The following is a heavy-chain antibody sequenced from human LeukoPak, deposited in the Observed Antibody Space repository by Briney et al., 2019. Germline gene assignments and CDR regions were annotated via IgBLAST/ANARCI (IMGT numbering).Heavy chain of an antibody. CDR1: GYTFTGYY. CDR2: INPNSGGT. J-gene: IGHJ6*03. CDR3: ARVGSTRYYMDV. D-gene: IGHD2-2*01. V-gene: IGHV1-2*02. Sequence: VSVKVSCKASGYTFTGYYMHWVRQAPGQGLEWMGWINPNSGGTNYAQKFQGRVTMTRDTSISTAYMELSRLRSDDTAVYYCARVGSTRYYMDVWGKGTTVTVSS.